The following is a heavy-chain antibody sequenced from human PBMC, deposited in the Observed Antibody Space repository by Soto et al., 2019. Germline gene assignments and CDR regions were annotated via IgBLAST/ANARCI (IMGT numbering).Heavy chain of an antibody. J-gene: IGHJ4*02. CDR3: ARVKTIALPFCHY. Sequence: ASVKVSCKTSGYVFTSFAIHWMRQAPGQGPEWMGWINTGNGDSKCSEKFQDRVTITRDTSATTAYMELSSLTSEDTAVYYCARVKTIALPFCHYWGQGTVVTVPS. CDR2: INTGNGDS. V-gene: IGHV1-3*04. CDR1: GYVFTSFA. D-gene: IGHD3-3*01.